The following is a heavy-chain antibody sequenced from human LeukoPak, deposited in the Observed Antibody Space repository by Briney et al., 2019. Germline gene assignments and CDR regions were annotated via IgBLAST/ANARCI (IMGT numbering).Heavy chain of an antibody. CDR1: GFTFSSYW. V-gene: IGHV3-7*01. D-gene: IGHD3-10*02. J-gene: IGHJ6*04. CDR3: AELGITMIGGV. CDR2: IKQDGSEK. Sequence: GGSLRLSCAASGFTFSSYWMSWVRQAPAKGPEWVANIKQDGSEKYYVDSVKGRFTISRDNAKNSLYLQMNSLRAEDTAVYYCAELGITMIGGVWGKGTTVTISS.